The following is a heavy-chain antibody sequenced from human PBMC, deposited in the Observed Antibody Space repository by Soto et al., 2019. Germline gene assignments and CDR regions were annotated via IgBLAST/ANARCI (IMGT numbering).Heavy chain of an antibody. CDR1: GGYISSSSYY. D-gene: IGHD3-3*01. V-gene: IGHV4-39*01. J-gene: IGHJ4*02. CDR3: ARRRVRTFDY. CDR2: IYYSGST. Sequence: PSETLSLTSTVSGGYISSSSYYWGWIRQPPGKGLEWIGSIYYSGSTYYNPSLKSRVTISVDTSKNQFSLKLSSVTAADTAVYYCARRRVRTFDYWGQGTLVTVSS.